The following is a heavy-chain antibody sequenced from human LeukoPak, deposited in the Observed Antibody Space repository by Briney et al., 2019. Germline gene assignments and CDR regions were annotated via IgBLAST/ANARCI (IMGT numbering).Heavy chain of an antibody. J-gene: IGHJ4*02. CDR3: AKDLRLTLIVVVTPYYFDY. Sequence: GGSLRLSCAASGFTFSSYAMSWVRQAPGKGLEWVSSISGSGGSTYYADSVKGRFTISRDNSKNTLFLQMNSLRAEDTAVYFCAKDLRLTLIVVVTPYYFDYWGQGTLVTVSS. D-gene: IGHD3-22*01. V-gene: IGHV3-23*01. CDR2: ISGSGGST. CDR1: GFTFSSYA.